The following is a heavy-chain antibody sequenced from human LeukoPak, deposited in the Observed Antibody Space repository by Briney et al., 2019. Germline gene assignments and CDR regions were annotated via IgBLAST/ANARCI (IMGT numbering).Heavy chain of an antibody. CDR3: ATLESIASYPDY. Sequence: GESLKISSKASGYTFTDYWIGWVRQLPGKGLGWMGIIYLGDSDTRYSPSFQGQVTSSADKSINTAYLRWSSLKASDTAMYDCATLESIASYPDYWGQGTLVTVSS. V-gene: IGHV5-51*01. D-gene: IGHD3-3*01. CDR2: IYLGDSDT. J-gene: IGHJ4*02. CDR1: GYTFTDYW.